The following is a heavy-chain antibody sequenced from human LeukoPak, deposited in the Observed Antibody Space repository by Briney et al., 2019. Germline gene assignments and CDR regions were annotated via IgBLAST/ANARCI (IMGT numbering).Heavy chain of an antibody. CDR2: INAGNGNT. J-gene: IGHJ4*02. Sequence: ASVKVSCKASGYTFTSYIINWVRQAPGQRLEWMGWINAGNGNTKYSQKFQGRVTITRDTSESTAYMELSSLRSEDTAVYYCARERIYYYGSGSYWAYWGQGTLVTVSS. CDR3: ARERIYYYGSGSYWAY. V-gene: IGHV1-3*01. D-gene: IGHD3-10*01. CDR1: GYTFTSYI.